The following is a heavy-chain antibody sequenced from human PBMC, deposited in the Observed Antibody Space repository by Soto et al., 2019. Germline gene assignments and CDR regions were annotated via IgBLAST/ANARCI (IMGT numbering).Heavy chain of an antibody. CDR2: INTDGSST. CDR1: GFTFNNYW. V-gene: IGHV3-74*01. J-gene: IGHJ4*02. Sequence: PGGSLRLSCAASGFTFNNYWMHWVRQAPGKGLVWVSRINTDGSSTSYADSVRGRFTVSRDNSKNTLYLQMPNLRADDTAVYFCAKEMIASTMADFFDSWGPGTLVTVSS. CDR3: AKEMIASTMADFFDS. D-gene: IGHD2-21*01.